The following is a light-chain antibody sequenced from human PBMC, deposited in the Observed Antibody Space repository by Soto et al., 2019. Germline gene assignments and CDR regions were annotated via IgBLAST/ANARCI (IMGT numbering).Light chain of an antibody. Sequence: DIQMTQSPSTLSASVGDRVTITCRASQDINRWLAWYQQKPGKAPKILIYNADTLESGVPSRFSGSGSGTEFTLTISSLQPEDFATYYCQQLNSYSSITFGQGTRLEIK. CDR2: NAD. CDR3: QQLNSYSSIT. CDR1: QDINRW. V-gene: IGKV1-5*01. J-gene: IGKJ5*01.